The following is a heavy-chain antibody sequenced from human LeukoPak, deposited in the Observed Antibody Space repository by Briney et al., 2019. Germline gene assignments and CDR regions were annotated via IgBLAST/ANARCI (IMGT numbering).Heavy chain of an antibody. CDR2: INPNSGGT. Sequence: ASVKVSCKASGYTFTGYYMHWVRQAPGQGLEWMGWINPNSGGTNYAQKFQGRVTMTRDTSISTAYMELSRLRSDDTAVYYCARGSYCSSTSCYTAHYYYGMDVWGQGTTVTVSS. CDR1: GYTFTGYY. V-gene: IGHV1-2*02. J-gene: IGHJ6*02. D-gene: IGHD2-2*02. CDR3: ARGSYCSSTSCYTAHYYYGMDV.